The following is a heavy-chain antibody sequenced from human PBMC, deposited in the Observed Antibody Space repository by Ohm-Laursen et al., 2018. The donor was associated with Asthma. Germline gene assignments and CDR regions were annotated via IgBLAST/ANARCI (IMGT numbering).Heavy chain of an antibody. CDR2: ISGSGGST. J-gene: IGHJ6*02. V-gene: IGHV3-23*01. CDR3: ARDSDTRQTIGYYYGMDV. Sequence: SLRLSCAASGFTFSSYAMSWVRQAPGKGLEWVSAISGSGGSTYYADSVKGRFTISRDISKNTLYLQMNSLRAEDTAVYYCARDSDTRQTIGYYYGMDVWGPGTTVTVSS. D-gene: IGHD5-18*01. CDR1: GFTFSSYA.